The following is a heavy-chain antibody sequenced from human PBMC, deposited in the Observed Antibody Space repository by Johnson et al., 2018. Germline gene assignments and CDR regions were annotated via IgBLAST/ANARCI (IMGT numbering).Heavy chain of an antibody. CDR2: INAGNGNT. V-gene: IGHV1-3*01. CDR1: GYTFTSYA. Sequence: QVQLVESGAEVKKPGASVKVSCKASGYTFTSYAMHWVRQAPGQRLEWMGWINAGNGNTKYSQKFQGRVTLTRQTSASTAYMELSSLRSDDPAVYYCANLDGSISSIWVQGTMVTVSS. J-gene: IGHJ3*02. D-gene: IGHD3-3*02. CDR3: ANLDGSISSI.